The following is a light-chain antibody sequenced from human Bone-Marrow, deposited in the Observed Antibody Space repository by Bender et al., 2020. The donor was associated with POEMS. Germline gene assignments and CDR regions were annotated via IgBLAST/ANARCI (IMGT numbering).Light chain of an antibody. CDR1: TSDVGTYNL. CDR2: EAT. V-gene: IGLV2-14*02. Sequence: QSALTQPASVSGSPGQSITISCTGTTSDVGTYNLVSWYQQHPGTAPKLIIYEATKRPSGLSNRFSGSKSGNTASLTISGLQTEDEADYYCTSHSDSFTLLFGGGTKVTVL. CDR3: TSHSDSFTLL. J-gene: IGLJ2*01.